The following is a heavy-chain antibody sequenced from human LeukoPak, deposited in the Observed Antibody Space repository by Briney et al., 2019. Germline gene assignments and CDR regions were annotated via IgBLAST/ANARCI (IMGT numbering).Heavy chain of an antibody. CDR2: ISGSGGST. J-gene: IGHJ6*03. CDR3: AKLGKTENHYGSGRFSYYYYMDV. CDR1: GFTFSSYA. D-gene: IGHD3-10*01. Sequence: GGSLRLSCAASGFTFSSYAMSWVRQAPGEGLEWVSAISGSGGSTYYADSVKGRFTISRDNSKNTLYLQMNSLRAEDTAVYYCAKLGKTENHYGSGRFSYYYYMDVWGKGTTVTISS. V-gene: IGHV3-23*01.